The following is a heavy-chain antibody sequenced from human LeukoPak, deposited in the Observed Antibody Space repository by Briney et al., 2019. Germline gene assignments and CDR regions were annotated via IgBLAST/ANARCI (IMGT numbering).Heavy chain of an antibody. Sequence: GESLKISCKGSGYSFTSYWIGWVRQMPGKGLEWMGIIYPGDSDTRYSPSFQGQVTISADKSISTAYLQWSSLKASDTAMDYCARQGSGSPNEDAFDIWGQGTMVTVSS. CDR3: ARQGSGSPNEDAFDI. D-gene: IGHD1-26*01. V-gene: IGHV5-51*01. CDR1: GYSFTSYW. CDR2: IYPGDSDT. J-gene: IGHJ3*02.